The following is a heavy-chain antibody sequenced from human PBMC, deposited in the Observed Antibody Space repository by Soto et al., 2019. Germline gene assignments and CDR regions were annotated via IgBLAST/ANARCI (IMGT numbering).Heavy chain of an antibody. J-gene: IGHJ4*02. V-gene: IGHV1-18*01. CDR1: GYTFTSNG. D-gene: IGHD2-21*02. Sequence: QVQLVQSGAEVKKPGASVKVSCKASGYTFTSNGISWVRQAPGQGLEWMGWISAYNGNTNYAQKLQGRVTMTTDTYTSTAYMELRSLRSADTAVYYCARDLAYCGGDCYHIDYWGQGTLVSVSS. CDR3: ARDLAYCGGDCYHIDY. CDR2: ISAYNGNT.